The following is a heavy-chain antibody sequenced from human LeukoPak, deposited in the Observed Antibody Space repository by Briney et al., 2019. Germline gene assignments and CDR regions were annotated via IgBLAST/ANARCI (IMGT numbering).Heavy chain of an antibody. V-gene: IGHV3-7*03. J-gene: IGHJ3*02. CDR1: GFTFSSYW. Sequence: GGSLRLSCAASGFTFSSYWMSWVRQAPGKGLEWVANIKQDGSEKYYVDSVKGRFTISRDNSKNTLYLQMNSLRAEDTAVYYCARVGKHFVVPAAVPSAFDIWGQGTMVTVSS. CDR2: IKQDGSEK. D-gene: IGHD2-2*02. CDR3: ARVGKHFVVPAAVPSAFDI.